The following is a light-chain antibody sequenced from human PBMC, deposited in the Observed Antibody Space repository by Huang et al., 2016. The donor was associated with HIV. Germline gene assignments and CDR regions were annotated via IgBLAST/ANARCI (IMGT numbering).Light chain of an antibody. Sequence: DIQMTQSPSSLSASVGDRVTITCRASQSISSYLYWYQQKPGKAPKVLIYAASSLQSGIPSRFSGSGAGTDFTLTISSLQPEDFATYYCQQTYITPLTFGQGTKLEIK. CDR2: AAS. J-gene: IGKJ2*01. V-gene: IGKV1-39*01. CDR3: QQTYITPLT. CDR1: QSISSY.